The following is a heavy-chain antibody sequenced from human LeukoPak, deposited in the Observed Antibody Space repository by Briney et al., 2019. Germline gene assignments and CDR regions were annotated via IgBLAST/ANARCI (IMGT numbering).Heavy chain of an antibody. CDR2: ITSSSSYI. J-gene: IGHJ6*02. V-gene: IGHV3-21*01. Sequence: GGSLRLSRAASGFTFSSYTINWVRQAPGKGLEWVSSITSSSSYIYYADSLKGRFTISRDNAKNSLYLQMNSLRAEDTAVYYCARDGGYCSGGSCYYYGMDVWGQGTTVTVSS. CDR3: ARDGGYCSGGSCYYYGMDV. D-gene: IGHD2-15*01. CDR1: GFTFSSYT.